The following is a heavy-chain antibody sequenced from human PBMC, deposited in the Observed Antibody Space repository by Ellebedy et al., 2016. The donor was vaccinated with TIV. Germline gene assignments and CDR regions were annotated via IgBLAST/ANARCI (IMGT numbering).Heavy chain of an antibody. CDR3: ARGYSDHKGVDAFDT. D-gene: IGHD5-18*01. Sequence: GESLKISCAASGFTFSSYAMSWVRQAPGKGPEWVSAVRGIGYNTYYANSVKARITISRDNSKNTLYRQMNSLGAEETAVYYCARGYSDHKGVDAFDTWGQGTMVTVSS. J-gene: IGHJ3*02. CDR1: GFTFSSYA. V-gene: IGHV3-23*01. CDR2: VRGIGYNT.